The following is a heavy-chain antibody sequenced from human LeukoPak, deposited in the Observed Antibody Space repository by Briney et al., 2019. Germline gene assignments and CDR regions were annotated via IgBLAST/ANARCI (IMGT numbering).Heavy chain of an antibody. D-gene: IGHD3-3*01. J-gene: IGHJ4*02. V-gene: IGHV1-2*02. Sequence: ASVKVSCKASGYTFSSFDINWVRQATGQGLEWMGWINPNSGGTNYAQKFQGRVTMTRDTSISTAYMELSRLRSDDTAVYYCARGYDVWSGYYEPEFDYWGQGTLVTVSS. CDR1: GYTFSSFD. CDR2: INPNSGGT. CDR3: ARGYDVWSGYYEPEFDY.